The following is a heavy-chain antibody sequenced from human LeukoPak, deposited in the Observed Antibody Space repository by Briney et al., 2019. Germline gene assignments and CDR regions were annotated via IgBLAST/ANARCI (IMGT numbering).Heavy chain of an antibody. D-gene: IGHD3-3*01. CDR2: INPNSGGT. V-gene: IGHV1-2*04. J-gene: IGHJ4*02. CDR3: ARGAATYYDFWSGYSLSSDY. CDR1: GYTFTNYV. Sequence: ASVKVSCKASGYTFTNYVMNWVRQAPGQGLEWMGWINPNSGGTNYAQKFQGWVTMTRDTSISTAYMELSRLRSDDTAVYYCARGAATYYDFWSGYSLSSDYWGQGTLVTVSS.